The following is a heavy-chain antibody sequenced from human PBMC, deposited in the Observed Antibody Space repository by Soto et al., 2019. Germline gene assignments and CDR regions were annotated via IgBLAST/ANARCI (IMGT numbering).Heavy chain of an antibody. CDR1: GDSVPSNSAG. J-gene: IGHJ4*03. D-gene: IGHD1-26*01. V-gene: IGHV6-1*01. CDR3: PSGEQYSGKIFDY. CDR2: TYYRSKWYS. Sequence: PSPTVSLTCAITGDSVPSNSAGWSWVRQSPSRGLEWLGRTYYRSKWYSEYAVSVRGRSTINTDPSKHPYSQQLNSVPPDDTAVYFWPSGEQYSGKIFDYWGQGTLVTVSS.